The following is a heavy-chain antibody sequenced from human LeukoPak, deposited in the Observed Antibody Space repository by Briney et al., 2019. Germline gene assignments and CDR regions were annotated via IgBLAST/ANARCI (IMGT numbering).Heavy chain of an antibody. CDR2: IYYSGST. CDR3: ARASQQLVRIFDY. J-gene: IGHJ4*02. Sequence: SETLSLTCTVSGGSISSYYWSWIRQPPGKGLEWIGYIYYSGSTNYNPSLKSRVTISADTSKNQFSLKLSSVTAADTAVYYCARASQQLVRIFDYWGQGTLVTVSS. D-gene: IGHD6-13*01. V-gene: IGHV4-59*01. CDR1: GGSISSYY.